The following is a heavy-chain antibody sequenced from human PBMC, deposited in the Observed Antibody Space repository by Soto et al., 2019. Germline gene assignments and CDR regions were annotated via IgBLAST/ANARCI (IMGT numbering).Heavy chain of an antibody. CDR2: IYSGGST. J-gene: IGHJ6*02. Sequence: GGSLRLSCAASGFTVSSNHMSWVRQAPGKGLEWVSVIYSGGSTYYADSVKGRFTISRDNSKNTLYLQMNSLRAEDTAVYYCARDAGPYYYYGMDVWGQGTTVTVS. D-gene: IGHD3-10*01. CDR1: GFTVSSNH. CDR3: ARDAGPYYYYGMDV. V-gene: IGHV3-53*01.